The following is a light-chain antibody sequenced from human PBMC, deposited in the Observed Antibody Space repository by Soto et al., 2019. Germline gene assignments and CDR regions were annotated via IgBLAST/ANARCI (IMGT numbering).Light chain of an antibody. Sequence: EIVLTQSPGTLSSSPGERATLSCRASQSFSTNNLAWYQQRPGQAPRLLIYGASTRANGIPDRFSGSGSGTDFTLTISRLEPEDLAVYYCQQYDNSVWTFGQGTKVDIK. CDR3: QQYDNSVWT. CDR2: GAS. V-gene: IGKV3-20*01. J-gene: IGKJ1*01. CDR1: QSFSTNN.